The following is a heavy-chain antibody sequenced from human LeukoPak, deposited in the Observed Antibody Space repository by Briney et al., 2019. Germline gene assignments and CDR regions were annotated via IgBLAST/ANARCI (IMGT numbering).Heavy chain of an antibody. J-gene: IGHJ4*02. Sequence: GASVKVSCKASGGSFTIYGISWVRQAPGQGLEWMGGIIPVFGSPNYGQKFQGRVTITADESTSTAYMELSSLTSEDTATYYCARDYDINNFRFSDFWGQGTLITVSS. CDR2: IIPVFGSP. CDR1: GGSFTIYG. D-gene: IGHD3-9*01. CDR3: ARDYDINNFRFSDF. V-gene: IGHV1-69*13.